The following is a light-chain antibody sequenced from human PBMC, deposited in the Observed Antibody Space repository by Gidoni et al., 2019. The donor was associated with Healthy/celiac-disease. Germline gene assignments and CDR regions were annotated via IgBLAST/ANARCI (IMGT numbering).Light chain of an antibody. V-gene: IGKV1-39*01. CDR3: QQSYSTPLT. CDR2: AAS. Sequence: IQMTQSPSSLSVSVRDRVTITCRASQSISSYLNWYQQKPGKAPKLLIYAASSLQSGVPSRFSGSGSETDFTLTISSLQPEDFATYYCQQSYSTPLTFGGGTKVEIK. J-gene: IGKJ4*01. CDR1: QSISSY.